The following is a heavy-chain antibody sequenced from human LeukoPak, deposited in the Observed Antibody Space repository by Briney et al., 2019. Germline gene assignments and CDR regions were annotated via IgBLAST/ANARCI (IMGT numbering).Heavy chain of an antibody. V-gene: IGHV4-30-4*08. CDR1: GGSISSGDYY. D-gene: IGHD3-22*01. J-gene: IGHJ4*02. Sequence: PSETLSLTCTVSGGSISSGDYYWSWIRQPPGKGLEWIGYIHYSGSTYYNPSLKSRVTISVDTSKNQFSLKLTSVTAADTAVYYCARANYERSGYYFDYWGQGTLVTVSS. CDR3: ARANYERSGYYFDY. CDR2: IHYSGST.